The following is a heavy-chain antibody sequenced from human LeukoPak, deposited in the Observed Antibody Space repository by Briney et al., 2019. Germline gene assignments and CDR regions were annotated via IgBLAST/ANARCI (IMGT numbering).Heavy chain of an antibody. CDR3: ARGIVVPGIDY. CDR1: GFTFSSYW. J-gene: IGHJ4*02. CDR2: INSDGRTT. V-gene: IGHV3-74*01. D-gene: IGHD2-15*01. Sequence: GGSLRLSCAASGFTFSSYWMHWVRQAPGKGLMWVSRINSDGRTTSYADSVKGRFTISRDNAKNTLYLQMNSLGAEDTAVYYCARGIVVPGIDYWGQGTLVTVSS.